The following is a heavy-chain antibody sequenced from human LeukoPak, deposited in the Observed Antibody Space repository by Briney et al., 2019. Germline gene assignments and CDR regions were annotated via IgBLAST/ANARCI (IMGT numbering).Heavy chain of an antibody. J-gene: IGHJ4*02. Sequence: GGSLRLSCAASGFTFSSYAMSWVRQAPGKGLEWVSLISGSGGSTYYADSVKGRFTISRDNSKNTLYLQMNSLRAEDTAVYYCAKGSGSGWYYFDYWGQGTLVTVSS. V-gene: IGHV3-23*01. D-gene: IGHD6-19*01. CDR2: ISGSGGST. CDR1: GFTFSSYA. CDR3: AKGSGSGWYYFDY.